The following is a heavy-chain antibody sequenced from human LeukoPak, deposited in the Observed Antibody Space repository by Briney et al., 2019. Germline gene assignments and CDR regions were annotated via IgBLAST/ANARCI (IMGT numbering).Heavy chain of an antibody. V-gene: IGHV5-51*01. CDR1: GYRFNNYW. CDR3: ARGYQLFDY. D-gene: IGHD6-6*01. J-gene: IGHJ4*02. Sequence: GESLKISCKGSGYRFNNYWINWVRQVPGKGLEWMGIIYPGDSDTRYSPSFQGQVTISADKSVSTAYLQCSSLKASDTAMYYCARGYQLFDYWGQGTLVTVSS. CDR2: IYPGDSDT.